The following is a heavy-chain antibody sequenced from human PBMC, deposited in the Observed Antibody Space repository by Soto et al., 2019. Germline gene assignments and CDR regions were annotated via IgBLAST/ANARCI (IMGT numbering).Heavy chain of an antibody. CDR2: ISSSSSTI. J-gene: IGHJ5*02. CDR3: ARHPERIAQIGWFDP. D-gene: IGHD6-13*01. V-gene: IGHV3-48*01. CDR1: GFTCSSYS. Sequence: GGSLRLSCAAAGFTCSSYSMNWVRQAPGKGLEWVSYISSSSSTIYYADSVKGRFTISRDNAKNSLYLQMDSLRAEDTAVYYCARHPERIAQIGWFDPWGQGTLVTV.